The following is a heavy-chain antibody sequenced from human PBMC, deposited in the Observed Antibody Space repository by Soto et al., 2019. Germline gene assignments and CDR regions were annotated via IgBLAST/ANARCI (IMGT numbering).Heavy chain of an antibody. Sequence: QVKLVESGGGVVQSGGSRRLSCEASGFRFSSYSIHWVRQAPGKGLEWVAVISSDGSSSDFADSVKGRFAISRDNSRKNAVYLQMNNLRPDDTAVYYCEKPRSSLQWPPFDPWGHGTLVSVSS. CDR2: ISSDGSSS. CDR1: GFRFSSYS. D-gene: IGHD6-19*01. J-gene: IGHJ5*02. CDR3: EKPRSSLQWPPFDP. V-gene: IGHV3-30*18.